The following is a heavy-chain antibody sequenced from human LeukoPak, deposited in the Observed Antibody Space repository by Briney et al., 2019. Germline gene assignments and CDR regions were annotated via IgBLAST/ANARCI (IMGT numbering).Heavy chain of an antibody. V-gene: IGHV3-48*02. J-gene: IGHJ4*02. CDR3: AREQVPLGTGIDY. CDR2: ISSGSSTI. Sequence: GGSLRLSCAASGXSFNSHSVNWVRQAPGQGLEWVSYISSGSSTIYYADSVKGRFTISRDNAKNSLYLQMSSLRDEDTAVYYCAREQVPLGTGIDYWGQGTLVTVSS. CDR1: GXSFNSHS. D-gene: IGHD3/OR15-3a*01.